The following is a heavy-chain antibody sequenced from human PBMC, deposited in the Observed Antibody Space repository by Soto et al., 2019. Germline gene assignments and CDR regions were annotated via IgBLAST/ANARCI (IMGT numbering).Heavy chain of an antibody. CDR3: ARWPRPRPIVVVPAAPPDYYGMDV. V-gene: IGHV1-69*13. Sequence: SVKVSCKASGGTFSSYAISWVRQAPGQGLEWMRGIIPIFGTANYAQKFQGRVTITAAESTSTAYMELSSLRSEDTAVSYCARWPRPRPIVVVPAAPPDYYGMDVWGQGTTVTVSS. J-gene: IGHJ6*02. CDR1: GGTFSSYA. CDR2: IIPIFGTA. D-gene: IGHD2-2*01.